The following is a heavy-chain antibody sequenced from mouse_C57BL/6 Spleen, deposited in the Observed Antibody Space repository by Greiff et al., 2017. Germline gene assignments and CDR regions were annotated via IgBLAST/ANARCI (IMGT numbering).Heavy chain of an antibody. Sequence: QVQLQQSGAELVRPGASVTLSCKASGYTFTDYEMHWVKQTPVHGLEWIGAIDPETGGTAYNQKFKGKAILTADKSSSPAYMELRSLTSEDSAVYYCTRRKSYFDYWGQGTTLTVSS. V-gene: IGHV1-15*01. CDR1: GYTFTDYE. CDR3: TRRKSYFDY. J-gene: IGHJ2*01. CDR2: IDPETGGT.